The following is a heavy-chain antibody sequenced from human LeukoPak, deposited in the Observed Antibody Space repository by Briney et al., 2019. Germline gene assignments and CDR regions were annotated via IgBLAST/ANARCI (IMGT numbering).Heavy chain of an antibody. V-gene: IGHV4-34*01. Sequence: SETLSLTCAVYGGSFSGYYWSWIRQPPGKGLEWIGSIDYSGSTSYNVSLKSRVTISLDTSKNQFSLKLTSVTAADTAVYYCARKGYSISWYSPWGQGTLVTVSS. CDR2: IDYSGST. D-gene: IGHD6-13*01. J-gene: IGHJ5*02. CDR1: GGSFSGYY. CDR3: ARKGYSISWYSP.